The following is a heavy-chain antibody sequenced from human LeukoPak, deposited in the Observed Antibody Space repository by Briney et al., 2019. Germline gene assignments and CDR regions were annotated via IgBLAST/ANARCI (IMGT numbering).Heavy chain of an antibody. J-gene: IGHJ3*02. V-gene: IGHV3-43*02. CDR1: GFTFDDYA. CDR2: ISGDGGST. CDR3: AEPLEREVVADAFDI. Sequence: VGSLRLSCAASGFTFDDYAMHWVRQAPGKGLEWVSLISGDGGSTYYADSVKGRFTISRDNSKNSLYLQMNSLRAEDTALYYCAEPLEREVVADAFDIWGQGTMVTVSS. D-gene: IGHD3-22*01.